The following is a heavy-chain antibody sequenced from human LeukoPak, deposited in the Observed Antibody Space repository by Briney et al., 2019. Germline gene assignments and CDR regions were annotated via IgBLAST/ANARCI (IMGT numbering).Heavy chain of an antibody. CDR3: ARDQEGFDY. V-gene: IGHV1-46*01. J-gene: IGHJ4*02. Sequence: ASVKVSCKASGYTFTSNYIHWVRQAPGQGLEWMGMIYPRGGSTSYAQKFQGRVTVTRDTPTSTVHMELSGLRSEDTAVYYCARDQEGFDYWGQGTLVTVSS. CDR1: GYTFTSNY. CDR2: IYPRGGST.